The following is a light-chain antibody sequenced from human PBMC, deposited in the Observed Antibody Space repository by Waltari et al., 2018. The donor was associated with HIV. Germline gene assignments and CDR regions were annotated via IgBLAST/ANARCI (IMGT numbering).Light chain of an antibody. V-gene: IGKV2-28*01. CDR2: VAS. CDR3: MQALQTPYT. Sequence: DIVMTQSPLSLHVTPGEPASISCSSSQSLLHSSGYHYLDWFLQKPGQSPQVLIYVASNRASGVPDRFSGSGSGIDFTLKISRVEADDVGVYYCMQALQTPYTFGRGTKLEIK. CDR1: QSLLHSSGYHY. J-gene: IGKJ2*01.